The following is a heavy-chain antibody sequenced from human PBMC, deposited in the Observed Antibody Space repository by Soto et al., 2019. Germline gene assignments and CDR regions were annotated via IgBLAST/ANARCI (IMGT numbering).Heavy chain of an antibody. CDR1: GGTFSSYA. Sequence: VASVKVSCKASGGTFSSYAISWVRQAPGQGLEWMGGIIPIFGTANYAQKFQGRVTITADESTSTAYMELSSLRSEDTAVYYCAREVGAAAAGIGFDYWSQGTLVTVS. CDR2: IIPIFGTA. J-gene: IGHJ4*02. D-gene: IGHD6-13*01. V-gene: IGHV1-69*13. CDR3: AREVGAAAAGIGFDY.